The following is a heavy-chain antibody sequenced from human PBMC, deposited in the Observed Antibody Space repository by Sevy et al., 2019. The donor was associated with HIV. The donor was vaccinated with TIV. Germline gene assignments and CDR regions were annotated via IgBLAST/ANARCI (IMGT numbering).Heavy chain of an antibody. CDR3: ARQGGVVDYGMDV. D-gene: IGHD3-3*01. J-gene: IGHJ6*02. V-gene: IGHV4-59*01. CDR2: FYYTGST. Sequence: SETLSLTCTVSGGSISPYYWSWIRQPPGKGLEWVGYFYYTGSTNYNPSLEGRDTKSVDASKNQFFLKLTSVTAADTAVYYCARQGGVVDYGMDVWGQGTTVTVSS. CDR1: GGSISPYY.